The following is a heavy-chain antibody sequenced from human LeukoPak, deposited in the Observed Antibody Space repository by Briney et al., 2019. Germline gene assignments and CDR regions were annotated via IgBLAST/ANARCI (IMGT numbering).Heavy chain of an antibody. J-gene: IGHJ4*02. CDR1: GGTFSSYA. D-gene: IGHD3-9*01. CDR2: IIPIFGTA. V-gene: IGHV1-69*13. CDR3: ARAGRHDILTGAFDY. Sequence: SVKVSCKASGGTFSSYAISWVRQAPGQGLEWMGGIIPIFGTANYAQKFQGRVTITADESTSTAYMELSRLRSEDTAVYYCARAGRHDILTGAFDYWGQGTLVTVSS.